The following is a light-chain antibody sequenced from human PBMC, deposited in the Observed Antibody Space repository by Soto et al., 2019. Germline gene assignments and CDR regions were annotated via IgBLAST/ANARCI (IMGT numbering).Light chain of an antibody. CDR1: QSVGSY. CDR2: GAS. CDR3: QQRSNWPLT. J-gene: IGKJ5*01. Sequence: EIVFTQSPATLSLSPGEGVTLSCRASQSVGSYLAWYQQKLGQAPSLLIFGASNRATGIPARFSGSGSGTDFPLTITSLAPEDFAVYYCQQRSNWPLTFGQGTRLEIK. V-gene: IGKV3-11*01.